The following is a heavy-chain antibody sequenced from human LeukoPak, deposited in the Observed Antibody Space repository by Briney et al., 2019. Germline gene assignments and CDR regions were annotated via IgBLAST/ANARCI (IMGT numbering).Heavy chain of an antibody. V-gene: IGHV4-59*08. J-gene: IGHJ6*02. CDR1: GGSISSYY. CDR3: AXXXXYXWGLPGGDYYYYGMDV. D-gene: IGHD3-16*01. Sequence: SETLSLTCTVSGGSISSYYWSWIRQPPGKGLEWIGYIYYSGSTNYNPSLKSRVTISVDTSKNQFSLKLSSVTAADTAVYYCAXXXXYXWGLPGGDYYYYGMDVWGQGTTVTVSS. CDR2: IYYSGST.